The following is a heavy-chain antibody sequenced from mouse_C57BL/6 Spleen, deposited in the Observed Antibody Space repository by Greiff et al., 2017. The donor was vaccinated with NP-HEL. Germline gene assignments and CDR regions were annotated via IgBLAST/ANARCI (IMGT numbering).Heavy chain of an antibody. D-gene: IGHD2-5*01. CDR3: ARRGDYSNYFAY. J-gene: IGHJ3*01. CDR2: INPNNGGT. V-gene: IGHV1-26*01. Sequence: VQLQQSGPELVKPGASVKISCKASGYTFTDYYMNWVKQSHGKSLEWIGDINPNNGGTSYNQKFKGKATLTVDKSSSTAYMELRSLTSEDSAVYYCARRGDYSNYFAYWGQGTLVTVSA. CDR1: GYTFTDYY.